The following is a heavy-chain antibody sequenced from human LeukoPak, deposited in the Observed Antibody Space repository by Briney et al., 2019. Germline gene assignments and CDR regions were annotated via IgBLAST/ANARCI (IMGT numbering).Heavy chain of an antibody. D-gene: IGHD1-7*01. CDR2: IKQDGSEK. J-gene: IGHJ4*02. Sequence: PGGSLRLSCAASGFTFSNYWMSWVRQAPGKGLEWVANIKQDGSEKYYVNSVKGRFTISRDNAKNSLYLQMNSLRAEDTAIYYCAREDDWNYEDYRGQGTLVTVSS. CDR1: GFTFSNYW. V-gene: IGHV3-7*01. CDR3: AREDDWNYEDY.